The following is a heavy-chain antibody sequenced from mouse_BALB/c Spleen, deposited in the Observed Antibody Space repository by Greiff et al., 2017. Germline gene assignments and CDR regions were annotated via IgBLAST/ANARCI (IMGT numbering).Heavy chain of an antibody. CDR2: ISSGSSTI. J-gene: IGHJ2*01. V-gene: IGHV5-17*02. CDR1: VFTFSSFG. CDR3: ASVGGPFDY. Sequence: EVKVVESGGGLVQPGGSRKLSCAASVFTFSSFGMHWVRQAPEKGLEWVAYISSGSSTIYYADTVKGRFTISRDNPKNTLFLQMTSLRSEDTAMYYCASVGGPFDYWGQGTTLTVSS.